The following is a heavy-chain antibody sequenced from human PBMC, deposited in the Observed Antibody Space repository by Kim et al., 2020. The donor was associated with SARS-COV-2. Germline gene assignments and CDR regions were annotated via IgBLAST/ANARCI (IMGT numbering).Heavy chain of an antibody. CDR3: ARDGIAAAGTEYYYYGMDV. CDR1: GYTFISYY. V-gene: IGHV1-46*01. CDR2: INPSGGST. D-gene: IGHD6-13*01. J-gene: IGHJ6*02. Sequence: ASVKVSCKASGYTFISYYMHWVRQAPGQGLEWMGIINPSGGSTSYSQKFQGRVTMTRDTSTSTVYMELSSLRSEDTAVYYCARDGIAAAGTEYYYYGMDVWGQGTTVTVSS.